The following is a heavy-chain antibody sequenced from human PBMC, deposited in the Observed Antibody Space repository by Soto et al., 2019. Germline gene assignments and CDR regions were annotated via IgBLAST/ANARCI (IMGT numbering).Heavy chain of an antibody. CDR1: GYTLTRYS. CDR3: AILGTYYFDNSDNYFDF. CDR2: INAGNGNT. Sequence: QVQLVQSGAEEMKPGASVKVSCKASGYTLTRYSIHWVRQAPGQRLEWMGWINAGNGNTKFSQKFQGRVTITRDTSASTAYMELLGLRSEDTAVYYCAILGTYYFDNSDNYFDFWGQGTLVTVSS. D-gene: IGHD3-22*01. V-gene: IGHV1-3*05. J-gene: IGHJ4*02.